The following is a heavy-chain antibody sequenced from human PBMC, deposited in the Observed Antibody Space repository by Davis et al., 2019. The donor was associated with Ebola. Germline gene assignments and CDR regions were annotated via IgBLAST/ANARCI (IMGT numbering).Heavy chain of an antibody. J-gene: IGHJ6*03. V-gene: IGHV4-34*01. Sequence: PSETLSLTCTVSGGSISSYYWSWIRQPPGKGLEWIGEINHSGSTYYNPSLKSRVTISVDTSKNQFSLKLSSVTAADTAVYYCARISAGLYYYYYYMDVWGKGTTVTVSS. CDR3: ARISAGLYYYYYYMDV. D-gene: IGHD6-13*01. CDR1: GGSISSYY. CDR2: INHSGST.